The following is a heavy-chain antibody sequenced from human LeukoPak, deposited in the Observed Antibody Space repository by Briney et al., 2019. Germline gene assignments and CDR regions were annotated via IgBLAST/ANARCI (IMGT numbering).Heavy chain of an antibody. J-gene: IGHJ4*02. CDR2: ISSNGGST. Sequence: GGSLRLSCAASGFTFSSYAMHWVRQAPGKGLEYVSAISSNGGSTYYANSVKGRFTISRDNSKNTLYLQMGSLRAEDMAVYYCARVYDISYWGQGTLVTVSS. D-gene: IGHD3-22*01. CDR1: GFTFSSYA. V-gene: IGHV3-64*01. CDR3: ARVYDISY.